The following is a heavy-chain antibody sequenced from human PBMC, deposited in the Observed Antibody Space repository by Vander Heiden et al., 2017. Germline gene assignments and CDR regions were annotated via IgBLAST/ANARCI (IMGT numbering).Heavy chain of an antibody. J-gene: IGHJ5*02. CDR1: GGSTSSSSYY. CDR2: IYYSGST. Sequence: LQLQEPGPGLVMPSETLSPTCIVSGGSTSSSSYYWGWIRRRPGKGLEWVGSIYYSGSTYYNPSLRSRVTISVDTSKNQCSLKLSSVTAADTAVYYCARRERYYDILTGYSTNWFDPWGQGTLVTVSS. D-gene: IGHD3-9*01. V-gene: IGHV4-39*01. CDR3: ARRERYYDILTGYSTNWFDP.